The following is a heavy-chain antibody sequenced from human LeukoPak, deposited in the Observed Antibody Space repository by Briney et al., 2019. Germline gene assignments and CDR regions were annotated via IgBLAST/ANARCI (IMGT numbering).Heavy chain of an antibody. Sequence: SETLSLTCTVSGASISSYYWSWIRQPPGKGLEWIAFMYYSGSTNYNPPLKSRVTISVDTSKNQFSLKLRSVTAADTAVYYCARRNYDILTGTGGWFDPWGQGTLVTVSS. CDR2: MYYSGST. V-gene: IGHV4-59*08. CDR3: ARRNYDILTGTGGWFDP. J-gene: IGHJ5*02. CDR1: GASISSYY. D-gene: IGHD3-9*01.